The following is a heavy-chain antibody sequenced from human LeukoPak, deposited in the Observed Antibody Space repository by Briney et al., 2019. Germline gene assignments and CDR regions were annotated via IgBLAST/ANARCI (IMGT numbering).Heavy chain of an antibody. D-gene: IGHD3-22*01. Sequence: SVKVSCKASGGTFSSYAISWVRQAPRQGLEWMGRIIPIFGIANYAQKFQGRVTITADKSTSTAYMELSSLRSEDTAVYYCARDTYYYDSSGYYFDYWGQGTLVTVSS. CDR3: ARDTYYYDSSGYYFDY. CDR2: IIPIFGIA. CDR1: GGTFSSYA. V-gene: IGHV1-69*04. J-gene: IGHJ4*02.